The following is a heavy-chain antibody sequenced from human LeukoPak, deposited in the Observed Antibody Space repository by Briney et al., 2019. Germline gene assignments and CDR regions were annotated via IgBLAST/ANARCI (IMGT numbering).Heavy chain of an antibody. V-gene: IGHV3-7*03. J-gene: IGHJ4*02. D-gene: IGHD1-14*01. Sequence: PGGSLRLSRLGSGFSFSYYRMSLVRQAPERGLEWLASIKTDGSDKYYVESVRGRFTISRDNAKNSLYLQLNSLRADDTAVYYCARDPESQRGRDRLDYWGLGTLVTVSS. CDR3: ARDPESQRGRDRLDY. CDR1: GFSFSYYR. CDR2: IKTDGSDK.